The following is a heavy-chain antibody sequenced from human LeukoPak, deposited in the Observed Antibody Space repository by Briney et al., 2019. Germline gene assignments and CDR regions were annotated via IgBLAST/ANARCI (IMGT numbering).Heavy chain of an antibody. CDR2: IYNSEIT. Sequence: SPWETLSLTCTVSGASITDYYWSWIRQPPGKGLEFIGYIYNSEITNYNPSLTSRVTMSVDTSKNQFSLKLKSMTAADTAVYYCAKGGGSSFRGDYSYYYMDVWGKGTTVTVSS. CDR1: GASITDYY. J-gene: IGHJ6*03. D-gene: IGHD2-15*01. V-gene: IGHV4-59*01. CDR3: AKGGGSSFRGDYSYYYMDV.